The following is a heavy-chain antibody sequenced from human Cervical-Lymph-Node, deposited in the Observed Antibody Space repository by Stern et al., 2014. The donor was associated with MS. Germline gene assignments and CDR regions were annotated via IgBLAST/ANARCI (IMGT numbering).Heavy chain of an antibody. J-gene: IGHJ4*02. CDR3: TASGGGPHDYYFEW. V-gene: IGHV1-69*01. CDR1: GGTFSNYG. CDR2: IIPFFGTT. D-gene: IGHD2-21*02. Sequence: QEQLVQSGDEAKKPGSSVKVFCKTLGGTFSNYGFFWVRQAPGQGLEWMGGIIPFFGTTNYAQKFQGRVTITADESTSTVYMELRSLRSDDSAIYYCTASGGGPHDYYFEWWGQGTLVTVSS.